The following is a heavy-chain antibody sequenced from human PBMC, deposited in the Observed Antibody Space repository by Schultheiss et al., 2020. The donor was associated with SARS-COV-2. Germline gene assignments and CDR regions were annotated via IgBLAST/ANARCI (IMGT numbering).Heavy chain of an antibody. CDR3: ARDSEKSLMAD. V-gene: IGHV1-58*01. J-gene: IGHJ4*02. Sequence: SVKVSCKASGFTFTSSAVQWVRQARGQRLEWIGWIVVGSGNTNYAQKFQERVTITRDMSTSTAYMELSSLRSGDTAVYYCARDSEKSLMADWGQGTLVTVSS. CDR2: IVVGSGNT. D-gene: IGHD5-24*01. CDR1: GFTFTSSA.